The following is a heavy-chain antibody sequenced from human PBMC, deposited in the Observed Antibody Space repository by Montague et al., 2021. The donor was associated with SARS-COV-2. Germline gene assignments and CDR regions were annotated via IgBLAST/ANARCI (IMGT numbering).Heavy chain of an antibody. CDR3: ARVGRASSWYEVAFDV. CDR2: GYNCGST. J-gene: IGHJ3*01. V-gene: IGHV4-59*01. CDR1: GASINRYC. Sequence: SETLSLTCTVSGASINRYCWTWVRQPPGKGLGRKGYGYNCGSTNYNPYLTSRVTISVDTSKNQFSLKLRSVAAADTAVYYCARVGRASSWYEVAFDVWGQGTMVTVSS. D-gene: IGHD6-13*01.